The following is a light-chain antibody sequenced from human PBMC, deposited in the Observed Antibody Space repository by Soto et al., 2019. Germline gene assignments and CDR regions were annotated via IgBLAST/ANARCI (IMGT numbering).Light chain of an antibody. V-gene: IGKV1-33*01. CDR1: QDIRTS. Sequence: DIQMTQSPSSLSASVGARVSITCQASQDIRTSLSWFQQKPGRAPKLLIYGASYLETGVPSRFRESGSGKDFIFTISSLQPEDIATYYCQQYDNLPPFTFGPGPKGDIK. CDR3: QQYDNLPPFT. CDR2: GAS. J-gene: IGKJ3*01.